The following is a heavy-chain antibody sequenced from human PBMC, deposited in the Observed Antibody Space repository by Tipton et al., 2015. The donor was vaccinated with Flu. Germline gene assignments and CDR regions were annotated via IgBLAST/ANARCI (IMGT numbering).Heavy chain of an antibody. CDR1: GYTFTGYY. J-gene: IGHJ5*02. CDR3: ATVKPTGYLGTAAGWFDT. CDR2: INPNSGGT. Sequence: QVQLVQSVAETKKPGASVKVSCKASGYTFTGYYMHWVRQAPGQGLEWMGWINPNSGGTNSAQSFQGRVTMTRDTSISTAYMEMTRLRSDDTAVYYCATVKPTGYLGTAAGWFDTWGQGTLVTVSS. D-gene: IGHD6-13*01. V-gene: IGHV1-2*02.